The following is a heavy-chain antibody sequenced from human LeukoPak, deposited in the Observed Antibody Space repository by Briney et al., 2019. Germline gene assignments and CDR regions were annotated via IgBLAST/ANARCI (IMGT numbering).Heavy chain of an antibody. J-gene: IGHJ4*02. CDR3: ARSTGADGTGPFDY. CDR2: NVPIFATI. CDR1: GGIFSSYA. Sequence: ASVKVSCKTSGGIFSSYAIAWVRQAPGQGLEWMGANVPIFATIYYAQNFQGRVTITTDESTSTAYMELSSLRSEDTAVYFCARSTGADGTGPFDYWGLGALVTVSS. V-gene: IGHV1-69*05. D-gene: IGHD6-13*01.